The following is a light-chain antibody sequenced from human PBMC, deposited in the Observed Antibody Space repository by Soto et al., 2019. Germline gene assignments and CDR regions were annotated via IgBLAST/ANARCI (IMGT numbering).Light chain of an antibody. V-gene: IGKV3-20*01. CDR2: GAS. CDR1: QSVSSYS. J-gene: IGKJ1*01. CDR3: QQYGSSPRT. Sequence: EIVLTQSPGTLSLSPGERATLSCGGSQSVSSYSLAWYQKKSGQAPRLLIYGASSRAAGIPARFSGSGSGTDFTLTISRLEPEDFAVYYCQQYGSSPRTFGQGTKVDIK.